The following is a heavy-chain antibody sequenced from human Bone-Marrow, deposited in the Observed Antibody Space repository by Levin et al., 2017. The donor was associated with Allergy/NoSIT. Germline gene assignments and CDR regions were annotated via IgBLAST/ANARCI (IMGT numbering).Heavy chain of an antibody. CDR2: ISASGDNT. V-gene: IGHV3-23*01. CDR1: EFTFSNYA. Sequence: QAGESLKISCVASEFTFSNYALSWVRQAPGKGLEWVSVISASGDNTYYADSVKGRFIISRDNSKDTLFLQMHSLRLEDTAIYYCAKDWRLRPLTLFGKHYGLDVWGQGTTVIVSS. CDR3: AKDWRLRPLTLFGKHYGLDV. D-gene: IGHD3-3*01. J-gene: IGHJ6*02.